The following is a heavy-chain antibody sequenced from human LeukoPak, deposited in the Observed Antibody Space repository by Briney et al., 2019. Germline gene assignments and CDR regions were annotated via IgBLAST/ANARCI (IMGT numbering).Heavy chain of an antibody. Sequence: SETLSLTCTVSGGSISSYYWSWIRQPPGKGLEWIGHIYYSGSTNYNPSLKSRVTISVDTSKNQFSLKLSSVTAADTAVYYCARDMGPGAYYFDYWGQGTLVTVSS. D-gene: IGHD3-10*01. V-gene: IGHV4-59*01. CDR1: GGSISSYY. CDR3: ARDMGPGAYYFDY. J-gene: IGHJ4*02. CDR2: IYYSGST.